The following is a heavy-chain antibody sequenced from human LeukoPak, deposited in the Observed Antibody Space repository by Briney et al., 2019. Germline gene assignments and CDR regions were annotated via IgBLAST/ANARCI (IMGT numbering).Heavy chain of an antibody. CDR2: INHSGST. Sequence: SETLSLTCAVYGGSFSGYYWSWIRLPPGKGLEWIGEINHSGSTNYNPSLKSRVTISVDRSKNQFSLKLSSVTAADTAVYYCARGTSCSLGHWGQGTLVTVSS. CDR3: ARGTSCSLGH. CDR1: GGSFSGYY. J-gene: IGHJ1*01. V-gene: IGHV4-34*01. D-gene: IGHD2-2*01.